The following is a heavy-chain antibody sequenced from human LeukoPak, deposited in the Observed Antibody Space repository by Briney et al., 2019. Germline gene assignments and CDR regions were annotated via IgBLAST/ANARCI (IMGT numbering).Heavy chain of an antibody. CDR2: ISYDGSNK. CDR1: GFTFSSYG. Sequence: PGGSLRLSCAASGFTFSSYGMHWVRQAPGKGLEWVAVISYDGSNKYYADSVKGRFTISRDNSKNTLFLQMNSLRAEDTAVYYCAKDLEEYYHDSSGYVGYFQHWGQGTLVTVSS. J-gene: IGHJ1*01. D-gene: IGHD3-22*01. V-gene: IGHV3-30*18. CDR3: AKDLEEYYHDSSGYVGYFQH.